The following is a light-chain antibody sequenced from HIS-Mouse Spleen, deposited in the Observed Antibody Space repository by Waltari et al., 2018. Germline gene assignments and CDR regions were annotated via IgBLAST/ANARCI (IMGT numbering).Light chain of an antibody. V-gene: IGLV3-10*01. CDR3: YSTDSSGNHRV. CDR2: EDS. Sequence: SYELTQPPSVSVSPGQTARITCPGHALPKKYAYWYQQKSGQAPVLVIYEDSKRPSGIPERFSGSSSGTMDTLTISGAQVEDEADYYCYSTDSSGNHRVFGGGTKLTVL. CDR1: ALPKKY. J-gene: IGLJ2*01.